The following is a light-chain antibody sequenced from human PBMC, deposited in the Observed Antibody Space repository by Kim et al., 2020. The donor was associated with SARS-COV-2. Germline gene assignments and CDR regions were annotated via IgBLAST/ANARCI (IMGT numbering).Light chain of an antibody. CDR2: RNN. CDR1: GSNIGSNY. CDR3: AAWDDSLSGEV. Sequence: GQRVTISCSGSGSNIGSNYVYWYQQLPGTAPKLLIYRNNQRPSGVPDRFSGSKSGTSASLAISGLRSEDEADYYCAAWDDSLSGEVFGGGTQLTVL. J-gene: IGLJ2*01. V-gene: IGLV1-47*01.